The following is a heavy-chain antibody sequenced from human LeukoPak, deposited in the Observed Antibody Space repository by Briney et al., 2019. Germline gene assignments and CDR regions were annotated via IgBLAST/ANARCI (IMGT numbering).Heavy chain of an antibody. Sequence: TGGSLRLSCAASGFTFSNAWMSWVRQAPGKGLEWVGRIKSKTDGGTTDYAAPVKGRFTISRDDSKNTLYLQMNSLKTEDTAVYHCTTESDSSGYYYYYYYGMDVWGQGTTVTVSS. V-gene: IGHV3-15*01. CDR2: IKSKTDGGTT. CDR1: GFTFSNAW. J-gene: IGHJ6*02. D-gene: IGHD3-22*01. CDR3: TTESDSSGYYYYYYYGMDV.